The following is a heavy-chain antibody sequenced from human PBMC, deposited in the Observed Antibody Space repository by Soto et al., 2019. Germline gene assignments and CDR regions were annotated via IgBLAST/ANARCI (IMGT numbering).Heavy chain of an antibody. CDR3: SRYKSSSDYGLDV. J-gene: IGHJ6*02. CDR2: IYYSGIT. D-gene: IGHD2-2*01. Sequence: QVQLQESGPGLVKPSETLSLTCTVSGGSISSYYWSWIRQPPGKGLEWIGYIYYSGITNYNPSLQSRVTISVDTYKTQYSLKLSSMTAADSALYYSSRYKSSSDYGLDVWGQGTTVTVSS. V-gene: IGHV4-59*01. CDR1: GGSISSYY.